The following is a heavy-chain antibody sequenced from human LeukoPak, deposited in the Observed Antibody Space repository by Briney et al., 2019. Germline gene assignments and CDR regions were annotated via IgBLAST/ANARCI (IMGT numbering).Heavy chain of an antibody. CDR1: GFTFSSYA. D-gene: IGHD2-15*01. CDR2: ISYDGSNK. CDR3: ARAPPYCSGGSCYLDY. V-gene: IGHV3-30-3*01. Sequence: GRSLILSCAASGFTFSSYAMHWVRQAPGKGLEWVAVISYDGSNKYYADSVKGRFTISRDNSKNTLYLQMNSLRAEDTAVYYCARAPPYCSGGSCYLDYWGQGTLVTVSS. J-gene: IGHJ4*02.